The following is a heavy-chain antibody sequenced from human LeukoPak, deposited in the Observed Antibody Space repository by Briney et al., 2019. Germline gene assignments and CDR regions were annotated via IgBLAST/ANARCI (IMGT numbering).Heavy chain of an antibody. CDR3: ARMSPMNAFEI. CDR2: ITASGGTT. V-gene: IGHV3-23*01. J-gene: IGHJ3*02. CDR1: RFTFNSYA. Sequence: GGSLRLSCTVSRFTFNSYAMTWVRQAPGKGLEWVSAITASGGTTYYADSVKGRFTISRDNSQNTLYLQMNSLRAEDTAVYYCARMSPMNAFEIWGQGTMVTVSS.